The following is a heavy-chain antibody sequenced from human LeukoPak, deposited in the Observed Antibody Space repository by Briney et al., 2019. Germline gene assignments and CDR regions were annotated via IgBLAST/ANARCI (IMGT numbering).Heavy chain of an antibody. V-gene: IGHV4-59*01. CDR3: ARMYDSYYYYGMGV. J-gene: IGHJ6*02. Sequence: PSETLSLTCTVSNGSIRSYYWSWIRQPPGKGLEWIGYIYYSGSTNYNPSLKSRVTISVDTSKSQFSLSLSSVTAADTAVYYCARMYDSYYYYGMGVWGQGTTVTVSS. CDR2: IYYSGST. CDR1: NGSIRSYY. D-gene: IGHD1-1*01.